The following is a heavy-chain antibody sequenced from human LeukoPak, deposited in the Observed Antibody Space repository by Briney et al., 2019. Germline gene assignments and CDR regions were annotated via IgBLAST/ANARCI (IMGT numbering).Heavy chain of an antibody. CDR3: ARGIAAAGPRYYFDY. V-gene: IGHV4-31*03. CDR2: IYYSGST. J-gene: IGHJ4*02. D-gene: IGHD6-13*01. CDR1: GGSISSGGYY. Sequence: PSQTLSLTCTVSGGSISSGGYYWSWIRQHPGKGLEWIGYIYYSGSTYYNPSLKSRVTISVDTSKNQFSLKLGSVTAADTAVYYCARGIAAAGPRYYFDYWGQGTLVTVSS.